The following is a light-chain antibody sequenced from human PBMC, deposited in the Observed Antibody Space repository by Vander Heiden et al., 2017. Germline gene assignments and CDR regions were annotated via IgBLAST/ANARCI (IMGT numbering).Light chain of an antibody. CDR2: EVS. CDR1: SSDVGGYNY. Sequence: QSALTQPASVSRSPGQSITISCTGISSDVGGYNYVSWYQQHPGKAPKLMIYEVSNRPSGVSNRFSGSKSGNTASLTISGLQAEDEADYYCSSYTSSSTRVFGTGTKVTVL. V-gene: IGLV2-14*01. J-gene: IGLJ1*01. CDR3: SSYTSSSTRV.